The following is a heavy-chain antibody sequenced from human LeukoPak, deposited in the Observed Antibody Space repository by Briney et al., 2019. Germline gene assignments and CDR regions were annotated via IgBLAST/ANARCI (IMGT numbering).Heavy chain of an antibody. D-gene: IGHD3-10*02. Sequence: SETLSLTCTVSGGSLSGYYWTWIRQPPGKGLEWIGYIFYSGSTNYNPSLKSRVTISVDTSKNQFPLRLSSVTAADTAVYYCVRAVRGVITNRYYYYYMDVWGKGTTVTISS. V-gene: IGHV4-59*01. J-gene: IGHJ6*03. CDR2: IFYSGST. CDR1: GGSLSGYY. CDR3: VRAVRGVITNRYYYYYMDV.